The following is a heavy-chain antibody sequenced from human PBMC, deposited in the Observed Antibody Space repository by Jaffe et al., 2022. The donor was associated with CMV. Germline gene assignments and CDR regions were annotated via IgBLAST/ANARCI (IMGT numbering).Heavy chain of an antibody. V-gene: IGHV3-74*01. CDR3: ARACASCYRSSAYSLSAYYYGMDV. CDR1: GFTFSSYW. CDR2: INSDGSST. Sequence: EVQLVESGGGLVQPGGSLRLSCAASGFTFSSYWMHWVRQAPGKGLVWVSRINSDGSSTSYADSVKGRFTISRDNAKNTLYLQMNSLRAEDTAVYYCARACASCYRSSAYSLSAYYYGMDVWGQGTTVTVSS. D-gene: IGHD2-2*02. J-gene: IGHJ6*02.